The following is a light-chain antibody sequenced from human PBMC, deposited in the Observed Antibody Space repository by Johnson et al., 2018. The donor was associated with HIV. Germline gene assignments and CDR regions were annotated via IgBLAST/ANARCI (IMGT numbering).Light chain of an antibody. Sequence: QSVLTQPPSVSAAPGQKVTISCSGSSSNIGNNFVSWYQQLPGTAHKLLIYENNKRPSGIHARFSGSKSGTSATLGITGLQTGDEADYYCGTWDSSLSAGGNVFGTGTKVTVL. V-gene: IGLV1-51*02. CDR2: ENN. CDR3: GTWDSSLSAGGNV. J-gene: IGLJ1*01. CDR1: SSNIGNNF.